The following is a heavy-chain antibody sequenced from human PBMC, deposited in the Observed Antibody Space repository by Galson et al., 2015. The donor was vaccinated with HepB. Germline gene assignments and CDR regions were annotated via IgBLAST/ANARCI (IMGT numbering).Heavy chain of an antibody. V-gene: IGHV3-30-3*01. CDR3: ARDKGPNYGDYVRFYYYYGMDV. Sequence: SLRLSCAASGFTFSSYAMHWVRQAPGQGLEWVAVISYDGSNKYYADSVKGRFTISRDNSKNTLYLQMNSLRAEDTAVYYCARDKGPNYGDYVRFYYYYGMDVWGQGTTVTVSS. D-gene: IGHD4-17*01. CDR1: GFTFSSYA. CDR2: ISYDGSNK. J-gene: IGHJ6*02.